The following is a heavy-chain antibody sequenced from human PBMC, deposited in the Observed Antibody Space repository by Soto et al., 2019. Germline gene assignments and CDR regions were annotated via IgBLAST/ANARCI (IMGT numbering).Heavy chain of an antibody. Sequence: PSETLSLTCTVSGGSISSSSYYWGWIRQPPGKGLEWIGSIYYSGSTYYNPSLKSRVTISVDTPKNQFSLKLSSVTAADTAVYYCARHTPAISISDHWGQGTLVTVPQ. CDR3: ARHTPAISISDH. CDR1: GGSISSSSYY. V-gene: IGHV4-39*01. J-gene: IGHJ4*02. D-gene: IGHD2-15*01. CDR2: IYYSGST.